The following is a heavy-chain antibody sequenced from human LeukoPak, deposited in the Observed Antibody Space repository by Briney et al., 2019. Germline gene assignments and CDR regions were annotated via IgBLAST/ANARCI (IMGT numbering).Heavy chain of an antibody. CDR3: AKGLRGYSYGYADY. Sequence: GSLRLSCAASGFTFSSYSMNWVRQAPGKGLEWVSSISSSSSYIYYADSVKGRFTISRNNAKNSLYLQMNSLRAEDTAVYYCAKGLRGYSYGYADYWGQGTLVTVSS. D-gene: IGHD5-18*01. J-gene: IGHJ4*02. CDR1: GFTFSSYS. CDR2: ISSSSSYI. V-gene: IGHV3-21*04.